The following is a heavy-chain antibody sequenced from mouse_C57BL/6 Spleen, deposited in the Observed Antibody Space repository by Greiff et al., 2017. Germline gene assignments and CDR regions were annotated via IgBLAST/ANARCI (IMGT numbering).Heavy chain of an antibody. CDR2: IYPGDGDT. J-gene: IGHJ2*01. D-gene: IGHD2-5*01. V-gene: IGHV1-80*01. CDR1: GYAFRSYW. Sequence: QVQLQQSGAELVKPGASVKISCTASGYAFRSYWMNWVKQRPGKGLEWIGQIYPGDGDTHSNGKFKGKATLTADKSSSTAYMQLSSLTSEDSAVDVCARSAYRNPLDDWGQGTTLTVAS. CDR3: ARSAYRNPLDD.